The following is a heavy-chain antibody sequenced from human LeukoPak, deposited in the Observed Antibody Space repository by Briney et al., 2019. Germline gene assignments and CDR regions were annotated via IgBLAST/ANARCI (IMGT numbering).Heavy chain of an antibody. CDR2: IYYSGST. D-gene: IGHD6-13*01. CDR3: ASANPYSSSWYSFDY. V-gene: IGHV4-39*07. J-gene: IGHJ4*02. Sequence: PSETLSLTCTVSGGSFSSSSYYWGWIRQPPGKGLKWIGSIYYSGSTYYNPSLKSRVTTSVDTSKNQFSLKLSSVTAADTAVYYCASANPYSSSWYSFDYWGQGTLVTVSS. CDR1: GGSFSSSSYY.